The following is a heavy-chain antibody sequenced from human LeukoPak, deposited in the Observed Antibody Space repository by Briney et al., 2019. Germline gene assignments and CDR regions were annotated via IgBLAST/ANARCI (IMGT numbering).Heavy chain of an antibody. CDR3: AKGGRLQMTDY. CDR1: GFTFSSYA. J-gene: IGHJ4*02. V-gene: IGHV3-23*01. CDR2: ISGSGGST. Sequence: GGSLRLSCAASGFTFSSYAMSWVRQAPGKGLEWVSAISGSGGSTYYADSVKGRFTISRDNSMNTLYLQMNSLRGEDTALYYCAKGGRLQMTDYWGQGTLVTVSS. D-gene: IGHD2-15*01.